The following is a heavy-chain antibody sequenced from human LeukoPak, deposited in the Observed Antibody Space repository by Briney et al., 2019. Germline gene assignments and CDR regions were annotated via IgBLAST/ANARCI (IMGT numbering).Heavy chain of an antibody. CDR3: AKSKAVAGNLDY. Sequence: GRSLRLSCAASGFTFDDYAMHWVRQAPGKGLEWVSGISWNSGSIGYADSVKGRFTISRDNAKNSLYLQMNSLRAEDTALYYCAKSKAVAGNLDYWGQGTLVTVSS. CDR1: GFTFDDYA. V-gene: IGHV3-9*01. J-gene: IGHJ4*02. D-gene: IGHD6-19*01. CDR2: ISWNSGSI.